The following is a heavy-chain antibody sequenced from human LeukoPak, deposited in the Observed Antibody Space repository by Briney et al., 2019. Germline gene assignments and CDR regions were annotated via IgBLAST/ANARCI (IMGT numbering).Heavy chain of an antibody. D-gene: IGHD6-13*01. V-gene: IGHV3-23*01. CDR2: ISGSGGST. Sequence: PGGSLRLSCAASGFTFSSYGMSWVRQAPGKGLEWVSAISGSGGSTYYADSVKGRFTISRDNSKNTLYLQMHSLTAEDTAVYYCAGSWSPYDAFDIWGQGTMVTVSS. J-gene: IGHJ3*02. CDR3: AGSWSPYDAFDI. CDR1: GFTFSSYG.